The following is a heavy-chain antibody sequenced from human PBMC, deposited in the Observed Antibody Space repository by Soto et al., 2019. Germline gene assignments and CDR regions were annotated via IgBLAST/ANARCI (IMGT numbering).Heavy chain of an antibody. CDR3: ARDRQLVRGVIMLDDY. V-gene: IGHV3-21*01. CDR1: GFTFSSYS. J-gene: IGHJ4*02. Sequence: GGSLRLSCAASGFTFSSYSMNWVRQAPGKGLEWVSSISSSSSYIYYADSVKGRFTISRDNAKNSLYLQMNSLRAEDTAVCYCARDRQLVRGVIMLDDYWGQGTLVTVS. D-gene: IGHD3-10*01. CDR2: ISSSSSYI.